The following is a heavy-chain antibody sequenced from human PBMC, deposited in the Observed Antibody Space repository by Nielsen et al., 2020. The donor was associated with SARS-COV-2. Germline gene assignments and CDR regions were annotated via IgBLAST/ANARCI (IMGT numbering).Heavy chain of an antibody. J-gene: IGHJ6*02. CDR3: ARDYYDILTGYPTYYYYYGMDV. CDR2: ISSSSSYI. Sequence: VRQAPGKGLEWVSSISSSSSYIYYADSVKGRFTISRDNAKNSLYLQMNSLRAEDTAVYYCARDYYDILTGYPTYYYYYGMDVWGQGTTVRLL. D-gene: IGHD3-9*01. V-gene: IGHV3-21*01.